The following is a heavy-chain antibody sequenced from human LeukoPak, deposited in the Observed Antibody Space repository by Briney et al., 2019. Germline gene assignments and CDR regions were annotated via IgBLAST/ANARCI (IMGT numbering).Heavy chain of an antibody. D-gene: IGHD3-3*01. V-gene: IGHV3-23*01. J-gene: IGHJ4*02. CDR1: GFTFRRYA. Sequence: GGSLRLSCAASGFTFRRYAMSWVRQAPGKGLEWVSAIGGSGGSTNYADSVKGRFTISRDNSKNTLYLQMNSLRAEDTAVYYCAKDSSPVYSDFWSGYYAGNFVNWGQGTLVTVSS. CDR2: IGGSGGST. CDR3: AKDSSPVYSDFWSGYYAGNFVN.